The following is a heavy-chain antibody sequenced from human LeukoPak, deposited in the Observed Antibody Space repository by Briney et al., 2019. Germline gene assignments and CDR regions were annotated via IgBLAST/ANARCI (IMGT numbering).Heavy chain of an antibody. CDR1: GYTFTGYY. Sequence: ASVKVSCKASGYTFTGYYIHWVRQAPGQGLELMGWINPYSGVTNYAQKFQGRVTMTSDTSIITAYMELSRLRSDDTAVYYCASGYCTSTSCSYYMDVWGKGTTVTVSS. V-gene: IGHV1-2*02. D-gene: IGHD2-2*03. CDR2: INPYSGVT. J-gene: IGHJ6*03. CDR3: ASGYCTSTSCSYYMDV.